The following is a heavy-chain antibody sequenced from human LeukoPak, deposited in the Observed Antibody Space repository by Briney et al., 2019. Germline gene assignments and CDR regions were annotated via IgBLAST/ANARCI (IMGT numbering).Heavy chain of an antibody. CDR2: ISSSSSYI. J-gene: IGHJ3*02. V-gene: IGHV3-21*01. CDR1: GFTFSSYS. Sequence: GGSLRLSCAASGFTFSSYSMNWVRQAPGKGLEWVSSISSSSSYIYYADSVKGRFTISRDNAKNSLYLQMNSLRAEDTAVYYCALDYDFWSGGAFDIWGQGTMVTVSS. CDR3: ALDYDFWSGGAFDI. D-gene: IGHD3-3*01.